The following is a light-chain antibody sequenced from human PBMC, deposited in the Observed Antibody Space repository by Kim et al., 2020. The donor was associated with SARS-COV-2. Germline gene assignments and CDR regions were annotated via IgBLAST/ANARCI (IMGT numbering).Light chain of an antibody. CDR3: QQSYMTPWT. CDR1: QSISSY. J-gene: IGKJ1*01. Sequence: DIQMTQSPSPLSASVGDRVTITCRASQSISSYLNWYQQKPGKAPKLLIYAASSLQSGVPSRFSGSGSGTDFTLTISSLQPEDFATYYCQQSYMTPWTFGQGTKVDIK. CDR2: AAS. V-gene: IGKV1-39*01.